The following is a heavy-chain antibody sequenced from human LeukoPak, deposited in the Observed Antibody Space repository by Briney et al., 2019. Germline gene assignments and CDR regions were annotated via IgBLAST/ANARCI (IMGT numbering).Heavy chain of an antibody. D-gene: IGHD3-22*01. Sequence: SETLSLTCAVYGGSFSGYYWSWIRQPPGKGREWVGEINHSGSTNYNPSLKSRVTISVDTSKNQFSLKLSSVTAADTAVYYCARGRRGKSYYDSSGCYFQHWGQGTLVTVSS. CDR3: ARGRRGKSYYDSSGCYFQH. CDR2: INHSGST. V-gene: IGHV4-34*01. J-gene: IGHJ1*01. CDR1: GGSFSGYY.